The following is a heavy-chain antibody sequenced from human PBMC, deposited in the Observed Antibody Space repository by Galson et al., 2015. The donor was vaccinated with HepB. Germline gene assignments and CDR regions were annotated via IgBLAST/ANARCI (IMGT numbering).Heavy chain of an antibody. J-gene: IGHJ5*02. CDR2: INPNSGGT. CDR1: GYTFTGYY. D-gene: IGHD3-3*01. CDR3: ARAPILGVVIIGGGWFDP. V-gene: IGHV1-2*06. Sequence: SVKVSCKASGYTFTGYYMHWVRQAPGQGLEWMGRINPNSGGTNYAQKFQGRVTMTRDTSISTAYMELSRLRSDDTAVYYCARAPILGVVIIGGGWFDPWGQGTLVTVSS.